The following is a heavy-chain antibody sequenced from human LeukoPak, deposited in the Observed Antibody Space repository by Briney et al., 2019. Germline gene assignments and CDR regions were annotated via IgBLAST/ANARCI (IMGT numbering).Heavy chain of an antibody. V-gene: IGHV3-30*02. Sequence: GGSLRLSCAASGFTFSNSGMHWVRQAPGKGLEWVAFIRFDGRNKYYADSVKGRFTISRDNSKNTLYLQMNSLRPEDTAFYYCSTLRYFDWLFVWGQGTLVTVSS. CDR3: STLRYFDWLFV. D-gene: IGHD3-9*01. J-gene: IGHJ4*02. CDR2: IRFDGRNK. CDR1: GFTFSNSG.